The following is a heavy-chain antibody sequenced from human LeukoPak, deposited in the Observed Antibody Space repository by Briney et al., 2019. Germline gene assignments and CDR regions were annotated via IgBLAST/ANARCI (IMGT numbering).Heavy chain of an antibody. D-gene: IGHD1-26*01. CDR2: ISSSSNYI. J-gene: IGHJ5*02. CDR1: GFTFSSYN. CDR3: ARSVSGNWFDP. V-gene: IGHV3-21*01. Sequence: PGGTLRPSSAASGFTFSSYNMNWVPQAPGRGLDWVSSISSSSNYIYSADSVKGRFTISRDNAKNSLYLQMNSLRAEDTAVYYCARSVSGNWFDPWGQGTLVTVSS.